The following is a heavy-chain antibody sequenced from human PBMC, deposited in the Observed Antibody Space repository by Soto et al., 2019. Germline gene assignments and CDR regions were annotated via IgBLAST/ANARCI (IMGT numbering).Heavy chain of an antibody. J-gene: IGHJ4*02. V-gene: IGHV1-46*01. Sequence: ASVTVSCKASGYTFTSYYMHWVRQAPGQGLEWMGIINPSGGSTSYAQKFQGRVTMTRDTSTSTVYMELSSLRSEDTAVYYCASDPVVAARAGTTSAPDYWGQGTLVTVSS. D-gene: IGHD1-7*01. CDR1: GYTFTSYY. CDR2: INPSGGST. CDR3: ASDPVVAARAGTTSAPDY.